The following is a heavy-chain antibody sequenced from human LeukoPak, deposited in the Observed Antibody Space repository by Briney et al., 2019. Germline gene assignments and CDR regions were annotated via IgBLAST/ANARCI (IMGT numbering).Heavy chain of an antibody. V-gene: IGHV3-23*01. D-gene: IGHD6-19*01. CDR2: ISGSAVTT. CDR3: AKDPDSGWYLEHFDF. CDR1: GFTFKNYA. Sequence: PGGSLRLPCPASGFTFKNYAMSWVRQAPGKGLEWGSAISGSAVTTYYADSVKGRFTISRDNSKNTLYLQMNSVRADDTDVYYGAKDPDSGWYLEHFDFWGQGTLVTVSS. J-gene: IGHJ4*02.